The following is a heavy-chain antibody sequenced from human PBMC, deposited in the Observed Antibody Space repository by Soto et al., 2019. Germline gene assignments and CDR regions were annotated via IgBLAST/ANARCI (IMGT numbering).Heavy chain of an antibody. D-gene: IGHD6-19*01. Sequence: EASVKVSCKASGYTFTSYGISWVRQAPGQGLEWMGWISAYNGNTNYAQKLQGRVTMTTDTSTSTAYMELRSLSSEDTAVYYCARRSGYEGIAVAGPNYYYYYGLDVWGQGTTVTVSS. V-gene: IGHV1-18*01. CDR1: GYTFTSYG. CDR2: ISAYNGNT. J-gene: IGHJ6*02. CDR3: ARRSGYEGIAVAGPNYYYYYGLDV.